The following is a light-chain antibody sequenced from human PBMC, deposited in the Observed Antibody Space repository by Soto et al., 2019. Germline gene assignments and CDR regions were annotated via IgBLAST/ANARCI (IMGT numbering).Light chain of an antibody. CDR3: QQRSNLVS. Sequence: DNVLTQSPDTLSLSPGERATLSCRASQSVSIYLAWYQQKPGQAPRLLISDASTRATGIPARFSGSGSGTDFTLTISSLEPEDFAVYYCQQRSNLVSFGPGTRLEIK. J-gene: IGKJ5*01. CDR1: QSVSIY. V-gene: IGKV3-11*01. CDR2: DAS.